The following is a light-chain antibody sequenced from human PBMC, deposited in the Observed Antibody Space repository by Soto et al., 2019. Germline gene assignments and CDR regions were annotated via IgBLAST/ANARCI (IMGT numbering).Light chain of an antibody. CDR1: SGDVGGYNY. CDR3: SSYTTSNTRQIV. Sequence: QSALTQPASVSGSPGQSIPISCTGTSGDVGGYNYVSWYQHHPGKAPKLIIYDVTNRPSGVSNPFSGSKSGNTASLTISGLQPQYEADYYCSSYTTSNTRQIVFGTGTKLTVL. J-gene: IGLJ1*01. CDR2: DVT. V-gene: IGLV2-14*03.